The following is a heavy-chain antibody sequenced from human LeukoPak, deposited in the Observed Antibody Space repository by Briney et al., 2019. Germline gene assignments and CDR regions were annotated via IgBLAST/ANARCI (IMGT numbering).Heavy chain of an antibody. CDR2: IITIFGTA. CDR1: GGTFSSYA. Sequence: SVKVSCKASGGTFSSYAISWVRQAPGQGLEWMGGIITIFGTANYAQKFQGRVTITADESTSTVYMELSSLRSEDTAVYYCASYDSSGYFADYWGQGTLVTVSS. V-gene: IGHV1-69*01. J-gene: IGHJ4*02. D-gene: IGHD3-22*01. CDR3: ASYDSSGYFADY.